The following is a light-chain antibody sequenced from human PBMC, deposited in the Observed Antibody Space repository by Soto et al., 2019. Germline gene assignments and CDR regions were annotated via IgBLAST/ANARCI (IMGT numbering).Light chain of an antibody. Sequence: QSALTQPASVSGSPGQSITISCTGTSSDVGGYNYVSWYRQHPGKAPKLIIYDVSNRPSGVSVRFSGSKSGNTASLTISGLQAEDEADYYCSSYTSSSTPFLFGTGTKVTAL. CDR3: SSYTSSSTPFL. J-gene: IGLJ1*01. CDR2: DVS. CDR1: SSDVGGYNY. V-gene: IGLV2-14*01.